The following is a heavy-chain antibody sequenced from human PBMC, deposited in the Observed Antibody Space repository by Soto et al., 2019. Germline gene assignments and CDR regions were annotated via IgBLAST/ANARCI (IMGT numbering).Heavy chain of an antibody. CDR3: ARDYQFGGYYYMDV. Sequence: PSETLSLTCTVSGGSISSGGYYWSWIRQHPGKGLEWIGYIYYSGSTYYNPSLKSRVTISVDTSKNQFSLKLSSVTAADTAVYYCARDYQFGGYYYMDVWGKGTTVTVSS. D-gene: IGHD3-10*01. V-gene: IGHV4-31*03. CDR2: IYYSGST. CDR1: GGSISSGGYY. J-gene: IGHJ6*03.